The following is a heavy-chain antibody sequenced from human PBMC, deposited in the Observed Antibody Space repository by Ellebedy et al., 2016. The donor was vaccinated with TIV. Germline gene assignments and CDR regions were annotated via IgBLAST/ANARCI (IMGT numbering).Heavy chain of an antibody. CDR2: INPSGGST. Sequence: ASVKVSCKVSGYTLTELSMHWVRQAPGQGLEWMGIINPSGGSTSYAQKLQGRVTMTRDTSTSTVYMELSRLRSDDTAVYYCARDRSGGYNFDYWGQGTLVTVSS. J-gene: IGHJ4*02. CDR1: GYTLTELS. D-gene: IGHD5-24*01. V-gene: IGHV1-46*04. CDR3: ARDRSGGYNFDY.